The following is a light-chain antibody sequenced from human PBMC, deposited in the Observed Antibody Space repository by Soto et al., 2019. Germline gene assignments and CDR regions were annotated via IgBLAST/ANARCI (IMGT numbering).Light chain of an antibody. V-gene: IGKV1-39*01. J-gene: IGKJ1*01. CDR3: QQTYTSPRT. CDR2: ATS. CDR1: QTVSTY. Sequence: DTQMTQSPSSLSASVGDRISITCRASQTVSTYLNWYQQKPGKAPTLLISATSTLQSGVPSRLSASGSGTEFTLTITSLQPEDFATYYCQQTYTSPRTFGQGTKVAIK.